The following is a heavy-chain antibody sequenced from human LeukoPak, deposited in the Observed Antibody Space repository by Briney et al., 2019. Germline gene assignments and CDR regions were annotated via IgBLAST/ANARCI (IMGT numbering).Heavy chain of an antibody. CDR1: GYTFTSYY. CDR2: INPSGGST. Sequence: ASVKVSFKASGYTFTSYYMHWVRQAPGQGLEWMGVINPSGGSTSYAQKFKDRVTMTRDTSTSIVYMELSSLRSEDTAVYYCARDQTDCSRTNCYNLHYGMDVWGQGTTVTVSS. CDR3: ARDQTDCSRTNCYNLHYGMDV. J-gene: IGHJ6*02. D-gene: IGHD2-2*02. V-gene: IGHV1-46*01.